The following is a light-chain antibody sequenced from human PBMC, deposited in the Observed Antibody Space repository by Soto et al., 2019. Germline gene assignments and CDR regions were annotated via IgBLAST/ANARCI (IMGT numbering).Light chain of an antibody. J-gene: IGKJ4*01. V-gene: IGKV3-20*01. CDR2: GAS. CDR1: QSVSSSY. CDR3: QQYGSAPLT. Sequence: EIVLTQSPGTLSLSPGESATLSFRASQSVSSSYLAWYQQKPGQAPRLLIYGASSRATGIPDRFSGSGSGTDFTLTISRLEPEDFAVYYCQQYGSAPLTFGGGTKVESK.